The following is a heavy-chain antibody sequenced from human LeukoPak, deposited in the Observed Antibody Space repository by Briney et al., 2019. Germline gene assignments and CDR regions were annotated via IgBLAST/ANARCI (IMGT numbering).Heavy chain of an antibody. D-gene: IGHD1-7*01. CDR3: AKDRDKGNYYFDY. J-gene: IGHJ4*02. CDR1: GFTFSSYG. Sequence: PGGSLRLSCAAPGFTFSSYGMHWGRQAPGKGLEWVAFIRYDGSDKDYVDSVKGRFTISRDNSKNTLYLQMNSLRAEDTAVYYCAKDRDKGNYYFDYWGQGTLVTVSS. V-gene: IGHV3-30*02. CDR2: IRYDGSDK.